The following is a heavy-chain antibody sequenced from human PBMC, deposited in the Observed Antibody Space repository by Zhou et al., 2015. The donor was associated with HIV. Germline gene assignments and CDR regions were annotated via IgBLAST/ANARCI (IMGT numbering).Heavy chain of an antibody. D-gene: IGHD2-15*01. CDR1: GGTFSSYT. Sequence: QVQLVQSGAEVKKPGSSVKVSCKASGGTFSSYTISWVRQAPGQGLEWMGRIIPILGIANYAQKFQGRVTITADKSTSTAYMELSSLRSEDTAVYYCARVFCSGGSCRPNWFDPWGQGTLVTVSS. V-gene: IGHV1-69*02. CDR3: ARVFCSGGSCRPNWFDP. CDR2: IIPILGIA. J-gene: IGHJ5*02.